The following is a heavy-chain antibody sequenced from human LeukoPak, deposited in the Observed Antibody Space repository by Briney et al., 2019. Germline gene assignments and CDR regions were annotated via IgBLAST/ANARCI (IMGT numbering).Heavy chain of an antibody. J-gene: IGHJ4*02. D-gene: IGHD5-18*01. CDR1: GGSIGSGGYY. V-gene: IGHV4-31*03. CDR3: ARERVVVGYSYGHSDY. CDR2: IYYSGST. Sequence: SETLSLTCTVSGGSIGSGGYYWSWIRQHPGKGLEWIGYIYYSGSTYYNPSLKSRVTISVDTSKNQFSLKLSSVTAADTAVYYCARERVVVGYSYGHSDYWGQGTLVTVSS.